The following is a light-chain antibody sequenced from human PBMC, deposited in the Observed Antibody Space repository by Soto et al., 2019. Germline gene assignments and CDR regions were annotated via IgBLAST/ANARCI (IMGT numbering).Light chain of an antibody. CDR1: QDIRTE. V-gene: IGKV1-6*01. J-gene: IGKJ1*01. Sequence: AIQMTQSPSSLSASVGDRVTITCRASQDIRTELVWYQQKPGNAPKLLIYATSILQSGVPSRFSGIGSGTDFTLTISSLQPADFATYYCLQDYSYPRTFGQGTKVEIK. CDR2: ATS. CDR3: LQDYSYPRT.